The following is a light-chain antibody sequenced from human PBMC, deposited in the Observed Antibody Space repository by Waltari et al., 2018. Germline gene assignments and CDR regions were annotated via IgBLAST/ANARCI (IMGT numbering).Light chain of an antibody. CDR1: SGHSTNV. CDR3: QTGGHGTWV. CDR2: VNSDGSH. V-gene: IGLV4-69*01. Sequence: QLVLTQSPSASASLGASVKLTCTLSSGHSTNVIAWLQKRPERGPRYLMKVNSDGSHNKGDEMPDRFSCSSSGAEHYLTISSLQSEDEADYYCQTGGHGTWVFGGGTKLTVL. J-gene: IGLJ3*02.